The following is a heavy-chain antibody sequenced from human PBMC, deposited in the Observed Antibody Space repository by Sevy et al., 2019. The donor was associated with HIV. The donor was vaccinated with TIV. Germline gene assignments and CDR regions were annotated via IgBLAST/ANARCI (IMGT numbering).Heavy chain of an antibody. V-gene: IGHV3-48*02. D-gene: IGHD6-6*01. CDR3: ARRGNVLGSSPLFDY. CDR1: GFTFSSYS. J-gene: IGHJ4*02. Sequence: GGSLRLSCAASGFTFSSYSMNWVRQAPGKGLEWVSYISSSSSTIYYADSVKGRFTISRDNAKNSLYLQMNSLRDEDTAVYYCARRGNVLGSSPLFDYWGQRTLVTVSS. CDR2: ISSSSSTI.